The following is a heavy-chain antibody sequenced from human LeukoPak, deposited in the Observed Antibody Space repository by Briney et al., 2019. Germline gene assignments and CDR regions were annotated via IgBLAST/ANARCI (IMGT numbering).Heavy chain of an antibody. CDR3: ARRAGGHLDY. Sequence: SVNVSCKASGGTFSSYAISWVRQAPGQGLEWMGGIIPIFGTANYAQKFQGRVTMTRDTSTSTVYMELSSLRSEDTAVYYCARRAGGHLDYWGQGTLVTVSS. CDR2: IIPIFGTA. CDR1: GGTFSSYA. V-gene: IGHV1-69*05. J-gene: IGHJ4*02. D-gene: IGHD6-13*01.